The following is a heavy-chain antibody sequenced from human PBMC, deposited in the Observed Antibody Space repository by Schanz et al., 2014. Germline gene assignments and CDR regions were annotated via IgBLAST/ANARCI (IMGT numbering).Heavy chain of an antibody. CDR1: GYSISRSNW. CDR2: IYYSGNT. D-gene: IGHD4-17*01. V-gene: IGHV4-28*01. J-gene: IGHJ4*02. CDR3: AGMATVTYFDY. Sequence: QVQLQESGPGLVKPSDTLSLTCAVSGYSISRSNWWGWIRQPPGKGLEFIGYIYYSGNTYYNPSLKSRVTMSLDTSKNQFSLKLTSVTAVDTAVYYCAGMATVTYFDYWGPGRLVTVSS.